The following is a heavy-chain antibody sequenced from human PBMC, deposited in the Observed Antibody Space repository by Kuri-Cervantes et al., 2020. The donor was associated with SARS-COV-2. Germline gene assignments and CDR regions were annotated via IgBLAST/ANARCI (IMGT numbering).Heavy chain of an antibody. J-gene: IGHJ5*02. D-gene: IGHD3-22*01. V-gene: IGHV4-30-2*01. CDR2: IFHSGNT. Sequence: SETLSLTCAVSGGSINSGAYSWTWIQQPPGKGLEWIAYIFHSGNTFYNPSLKSRVTTSVDRSKNQFSLELNSVTAADTAVYYCARRYYYDSSGYGSNYNWFDPWGQGTLVTVSS. CDR1: GGSINSGAYS. CDR3: ARRYYYDSSGYGSNYNWFDP.